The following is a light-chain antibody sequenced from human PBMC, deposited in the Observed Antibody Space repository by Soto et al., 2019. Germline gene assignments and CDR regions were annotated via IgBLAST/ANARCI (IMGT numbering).Light chain of an antibody. CDR2: GAS. CDR3: QRYNDWPPWT. J-gene: IGKJ1*01. Sequence: EMVVTQSPATLSVSPGERATLFCRASQNIGNNLAWYQQKPGQAPRLLIHGASTRATGGPARFNGSGSGTDFTLTISSLQSEDFAVYYCQRYNDWPPWTFGQGTKVEIK. CDR1: QNIGNN. V-gene: IGKV3-15*01.